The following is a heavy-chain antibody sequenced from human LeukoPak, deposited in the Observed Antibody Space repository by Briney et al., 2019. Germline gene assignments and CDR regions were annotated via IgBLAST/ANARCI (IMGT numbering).Heavy chain of an antibody. D-gene: IGHD3-10*01. J-gene: IGHJ5*02. Sequence: SETLSHTCTVSGGSISSSSYYWGWIRQPPGKGLEWIGSIYYSGSTYYNPSLKSRVTISVDTSKNQFSLKLSSVTAADTAVYYCATSPDSMVRGVGGNWFDPWGQGTLVTVSS. CDR1: GGSISSSSYY. V-gene: IGHV4-39*07. CDR3: ATSPDSMVRGVGGNWFDP. CDR2: IYYSGST.